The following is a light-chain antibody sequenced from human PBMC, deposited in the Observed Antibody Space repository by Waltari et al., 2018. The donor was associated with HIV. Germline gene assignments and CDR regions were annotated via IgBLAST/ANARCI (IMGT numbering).Light chain of an antibody. CDR3: GAWDTSLSAVV. CDR1: SPNIGNNP. J-gene: IGLJ1*01. CDR2: DNN. Sequence: QSVLTQPPSVSAAPGPKVTISCSGSSPNIGNNPVPWYQQLPGTAPKLLIYDNNKRPSGIPDRFSASKSGTSATLGITGLQTGDEAEYYCGAWDTSLSAVVFGTGTKVTVL. V-gene: IGLV1-51*01.